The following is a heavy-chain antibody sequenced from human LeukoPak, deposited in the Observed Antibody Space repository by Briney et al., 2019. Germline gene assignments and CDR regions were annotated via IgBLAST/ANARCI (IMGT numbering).Heavy chain of an antibody. V-gene: IGHV4-30-4*01. CDR2: IYYSGST. J-gene: IGHJ4*02. D-gene: IGHD3-22*01. CDR1: GGSISSGDYY. CDR3: AREIDYDSSGYHFDY. Sequence: SETLSLTCTVSGGSISSGDYYWSWIRQPPGKGLEWIGYIYYSGSTYYNPSLKSRVTISVDTSKDQFSLELSSVTAADTAVYYCAREIDYDSSGYHFDYWGQGTLVTVSS.